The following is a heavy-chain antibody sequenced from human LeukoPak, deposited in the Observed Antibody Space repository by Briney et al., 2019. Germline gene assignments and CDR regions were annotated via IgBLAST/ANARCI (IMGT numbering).Heavy chain of an antibody. J-gene: IGHJ4*02. CDR2: MSFDGNDK. D-gene: IGHD3-10*01. V-gene: IGHV3-30*18. CDR1: GFTFSSYS. Sequence: GGSLRLSCAASGFTFSSYSMNWVRQAPGKGLEWVAVMSFDGNDKYYADSVKGRFSISRDNSESTLYLHMNRLTPEDTALYYCAKGMSRGIGFDYWGQGALVTVSS. CDR3: AKGMSRGIGFDY.